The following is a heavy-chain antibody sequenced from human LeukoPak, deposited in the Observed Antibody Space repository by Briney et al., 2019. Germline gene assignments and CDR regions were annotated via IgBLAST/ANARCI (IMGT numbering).Heavy chain of an antibody. CDR3: AGGPRGYYYYMDV. V-gene: IGHV4-59*01. CDR1: GGTITSYY. Sequence: TSETLSLSCTVSGGTITSYYWSWIRQPPGKGLEWIGYIYYSGSTNYNPSLKSRVTISVDTSKNQFSLKLSSVTAADTAVYYCAGGPRGYYYYMDVWGKGTTVTVSS. D-gene: IGHD6-25*01. CDR2: IYYSGST. J-gene: IGHJ6*03.